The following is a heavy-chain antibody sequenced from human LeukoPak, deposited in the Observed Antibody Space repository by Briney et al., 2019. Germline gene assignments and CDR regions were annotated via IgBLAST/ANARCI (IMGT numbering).Heavy chain of an antibody. CDR1: GFTFSSNY. J-gene: IGHJ3*02. Sequence: GGSLRLSCAASGFTFSSNYMSWVRQAPGKGLEWVSVIYSGGSTYYADSVKGRFTISRDNSKNTLYLQMNSLRAEDTAVYYCARDLRRDGRDAFDIWGQGTMVNVSS. CDR3: ARDLRRDGRDAFDI. V-gene: IGHV3-66*01. CDR2: IYSGGST. D-gene: IGHD2-8*01.